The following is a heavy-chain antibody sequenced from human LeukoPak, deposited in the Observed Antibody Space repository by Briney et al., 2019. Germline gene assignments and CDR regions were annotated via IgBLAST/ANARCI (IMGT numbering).Heavy chain of an antibody. CDR3: AREGPGGGRFDY. Sequence: SETLSLTCTVSGGSISSYYWSWIRQPPGKGLEWIGYIYYSGSTNYNPSLKSRVTISVDTSKNQFSLKLSSVTAADTAVYYCAREGPGGGRFDYWGQGTLVTVSS. CDR2: IYYSGST. D-gene: IGHD3-16*01. V-gene: IGHV4-59*01. J-gene: IGHJ4*02. CDR1: GGSISSYY.